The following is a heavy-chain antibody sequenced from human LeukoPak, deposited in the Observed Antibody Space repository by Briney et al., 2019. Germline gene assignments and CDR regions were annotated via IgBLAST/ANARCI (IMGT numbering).Heavy chain of an antibody. CDR1: GFTFSSYG. D-gene: IGHD2-2*01. V-gene: IGHV3-30*02. CDR3: AKDSLPAGSPDY. J-gene: IGHJ4*02. Sequence: GRSLRLSCAASGFTFSSYGMHWVRQAPGKGLEGVAFIRYDGSNKYCADSVKGRFTISRDNSKNTLYLQMNSLRAEDTAVYYCAKDSLPAGSPDYWGQGTLVTVSS. CDR2: IRYDGSNK.